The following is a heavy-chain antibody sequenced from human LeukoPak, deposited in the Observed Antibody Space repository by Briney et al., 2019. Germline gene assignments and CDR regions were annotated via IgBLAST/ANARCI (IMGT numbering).Heavy chain of an antibody. CDR1: GFAFSDYY. CDR2: ISDGGSRT. V-gene: IGHV3-23*01. Sequence: GGSLRLSCAASGFAFSDYYMNWIRQAPGKGLEWVSGISDGGSRTYNADSVKGRFTISRDDSKNTLYLQMNSLRAEDTAVYYCAKVQLGIGVDYWGQGTLVTVSS. D-gene: IGHD7-27*01. CDR3: AKVQLGIGVDY. J-gene: IGHJ4*02.